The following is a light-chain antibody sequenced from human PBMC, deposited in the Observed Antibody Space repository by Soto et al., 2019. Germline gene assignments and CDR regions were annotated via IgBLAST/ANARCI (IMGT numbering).Light chain of an antibody. CDR2: GAS. J-gene: IGKJ1*01. Sequence: EIVMTQSPATLSVSPGERATLSCRASQSVSSNLDWYQQKPGQAPRLLIYGASTRATGIPARFSGSGSGTEFTLTISSLQCEDFAVYYCQQYNNWPPVTFGQGTKVEIK. CDR3: QQYNNWPPVT. V-gene: IGKV3-15*01. CDR1: QSVSSN.